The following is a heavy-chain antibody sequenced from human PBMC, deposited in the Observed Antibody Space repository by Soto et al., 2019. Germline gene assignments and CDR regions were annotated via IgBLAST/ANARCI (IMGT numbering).Heavy chain of an antibody. V-gene: IGHV1-2*02. CDR3: GRGRSGQIVVFY. D-gene: IGHD1-26*01. J-gene: IGHJ4*02. Sequence: ASVKVSCKTSGYTFTGHYIHWVRQAPQQGPEWVGEIGPESGATRYAQKFRGRVTMTVDTSITTVYMELKNLSPDDTAVYYCGRGRSGQIVVFYWGQGTPVTVSS. CDR1: GYTFTGHY. CDR2: IGPESGAT.